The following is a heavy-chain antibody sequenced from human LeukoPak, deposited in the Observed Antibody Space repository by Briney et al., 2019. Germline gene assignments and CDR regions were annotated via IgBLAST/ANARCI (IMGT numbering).Heavy chain of an antibody. Sequence: SETLSLTCNVSGYSISTGYYWGWIRQPPGKGLEWIGKIYHSGKTYYNLSLKSRVTISIDTSKNQFSLKLSSVTAADTAVYYCARAFSIAARPWDYRGRGTLVTVSS. J-gene: IGHJ4*02. CDR1: GYSISTGYY. V-gene: IGHV4-38-2*02. CDR2: IYHSGKT. D-gene: IGHD6-6*01. CDR3: ARAFSIAARPWDY.